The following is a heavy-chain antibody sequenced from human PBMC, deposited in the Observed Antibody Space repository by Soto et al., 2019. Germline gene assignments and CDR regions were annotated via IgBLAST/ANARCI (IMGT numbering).Heavy chain of an antibody. CDR1: GYTFTSYG. Sequence: GSAKVSCKASGYTFTSYGISWVRQAPGQGLEWMGWISAYNGNTNYAQKLQGRVTMTTDTSTSTAYMELRSLRSDDTAVYYCARDGVVTTVGGWFDPWGQGTLVTVSS. CDR3: ARDGVVTTVGGWFDP. J-gene: IGHJ5*02. V-gene: IGHV1-18*01. D-gene: IGHD4-4*01. CDR2: ISAYNGNT.